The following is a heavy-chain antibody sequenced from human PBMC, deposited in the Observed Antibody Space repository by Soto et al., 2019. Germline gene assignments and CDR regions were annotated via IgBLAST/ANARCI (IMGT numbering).Heavy chain of an antibody. CDR3: WKDKPGTTSFDY. V-gene: IGHV3-23*01. Sequence: GGSLRLSCAASGFTISSNAMYWVRQAPGKGLEWVSGISDRGDTTHYADSVKGRFTISRDTSKNTLYLQLNTLRADDTAVYYCWKDKPGTTSFDYWGQGTLVTVSS. D-gene: IGHD1-1*01. J-gene: IGHJ4*02. CDR1: GFTISSNA. CDR2: ISDRGDTT.